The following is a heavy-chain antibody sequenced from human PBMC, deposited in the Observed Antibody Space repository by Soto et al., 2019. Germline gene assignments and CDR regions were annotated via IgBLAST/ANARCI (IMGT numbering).Heavy chain of an antibody. CDR1: GFSLSTSGVG. CDR2: IFWDDDT. D-gene: IGHD1-1*01. CDR3: AHLPWKEMWPRAPVVN. V-gene: IGHV2-5*02. Sequence: QITLRESGPTLVKPTQTLTLTCTFSGFSLSTSGVGVGWIRQPPGKALEWLGIIFWDDDTRYRTSLKRRVSITKDTSKNQFVLTMPNMDPVYAAKADCAHLPWKEMWPRAPVVNWGQGTPVTVSA. J-gene: IGHJ4*02.